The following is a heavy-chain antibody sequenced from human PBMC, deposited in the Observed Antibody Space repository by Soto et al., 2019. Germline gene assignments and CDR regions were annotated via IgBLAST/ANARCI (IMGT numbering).Heavy chain of an antibody. D-gene: IGHD6-6*01. V-gene: IGHV4-39*01. J-gene: IGHJ1*01. CDR1: GGSVSSSSYY. CDR3: ARGDLKLPGH. Sequence: PSETLSLTCTVSGGSVSSSSYYWGWVRQPPGKGLEWIGSIYYSGSTYYNPSLESRVTISVDKSKNQFSLKLMSLSAADTAVYYCARGDLKLPGHWGQGTLVTVSS. CDR2: IYYSGST.